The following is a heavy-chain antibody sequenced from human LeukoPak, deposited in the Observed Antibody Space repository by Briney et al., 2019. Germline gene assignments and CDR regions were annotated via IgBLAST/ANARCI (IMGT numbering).Heavy chain of an antibody. V-gene: IGHV3-74*01. CDR3: AKSRPLVGATTSMYFDY. CDR1: GFTFSSYW. CDR2: INSDGSST. Sequence: QPGGSLRLSCAASGFTFSSYWMHWVRQAPGKGLVWVSRINSDGSSTSYADSVKGRFTISRDNAKNTLYLQMNSLRAEDTAVYYCAKSRPLVGATTSMYFDYWGQGTLVTVSS. D-gene: IGHD1-26*01. J-gene: IGHJ4*02.